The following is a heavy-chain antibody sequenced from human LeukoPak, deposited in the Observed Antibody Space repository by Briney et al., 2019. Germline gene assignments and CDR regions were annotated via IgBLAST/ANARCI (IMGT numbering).Heavy chain of an antibody. D-gene: IGHD3-10*01. CDR3: AKDEVVGYYGSGSYYNVGGMDV. Sequence: GGSLRLSCAASGFAVSSNHMNWVRQAPGKGLEWVAVISYDGSNKYYADSVKGRFTISRDNSKNTLYLQMNSLRAEDTAVYYCAKDEVVGYYGSGSYYNVGGMDVWGQGTTVTVSS. J-gene: IGHJ6*02. CDR1: GFAVSSNH. CDR2: ISYDGSNK. V-gene: IGHV3-30*18.